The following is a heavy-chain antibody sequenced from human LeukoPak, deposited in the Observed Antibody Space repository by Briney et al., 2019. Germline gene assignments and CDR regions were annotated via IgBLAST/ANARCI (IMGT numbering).Heavy chain of an antibody. CDR1: GFTFSSYS. CDR3: ARDLPGYYGSGSYYYYDY. CDR2: ISSSSSYI. D-gene: IGHD3-10*01. J-gene: IGHJ4*02. Sequence: GGSLRLSCAASGFTFSSYSMNWVRQAPGKGLEWVSSISSSSSYIYYADSVKGRFTISRDNAKTSLYLQMNSLRAEDTAVYYCARDLPGYYGSGSYYYYDYWGQGTLVTVSS. V-gene: IGHV3-21*01.